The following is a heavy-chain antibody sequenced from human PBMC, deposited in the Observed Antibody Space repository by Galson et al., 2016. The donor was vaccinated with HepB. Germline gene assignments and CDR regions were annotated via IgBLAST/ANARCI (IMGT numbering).Heavy chain of an antibody. CDR3: ARDSSGPDY. Sequence: SLRLSCAVSGFTFRNHQMHWIRQVPGKGLMWVARIEGDGTSPIYAASVKGRFTISSDSAENTVYLQMNRLRAEDTALYYCARDSSGPDYWGQGTLVIVSS. V-gene: IGHV3-74*01. CDR1: GFTFRNHQ. D-gene: IGHD6-6*01. J-gene: IGHJ4*02. CDR2: IEGDGTSP.